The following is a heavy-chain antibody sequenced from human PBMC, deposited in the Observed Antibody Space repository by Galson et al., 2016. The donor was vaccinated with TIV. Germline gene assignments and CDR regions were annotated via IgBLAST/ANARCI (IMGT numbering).Heavy chain of an antibody. Sequence: SVKVSCKVSRYTLIEIAMHWVRQAPGKGLEWMGGFDPEAGGIIYAQKFQGRVTMTEGTSTDTAYMELSNRRSDDTAVYYCATGASFPGRSLDPWGQGTLVTVSS. CDR2: FDPEAGGI. CDR3: ATGASFPGRSLDP. D-gene: IGHD3-16*01. J-gene: IGHJ5*02. CDR1: RYTLIEIA. V-gene: IGHV1-24*01.